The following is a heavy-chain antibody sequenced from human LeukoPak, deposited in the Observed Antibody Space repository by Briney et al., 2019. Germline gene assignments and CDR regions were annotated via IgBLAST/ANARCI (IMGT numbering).Heavy chain of an antibody. CDR2: ISSSSSSI. V-gene: IGHV3-48*01. J-gene: IGHJ3*02. D-gene: IGHD2-15*01. Sequence: GGSLRLSCAASGFTFSTYSMNWVRQAPGKGLEWVSYISSSSSSIYYADSVKGRFTISRDNAKNSLYLQMNSLRAEDTAVYYCARTRGYCSGGSCSQVAFDIWGQGTMVTVSS. CDR3: ARTRGYCSGGSCSQVAFDI. CDR1: GFTFSTYS.